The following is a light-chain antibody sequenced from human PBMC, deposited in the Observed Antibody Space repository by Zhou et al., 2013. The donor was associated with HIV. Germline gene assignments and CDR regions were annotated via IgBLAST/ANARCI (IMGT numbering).Light chain of an antibody. CDR2: GTS. Sequence: EIVLTQSPGTLSLSPGERATLSCRASQSVASNYLAWYQQKPGQAPRLLIYGTSRRATGIPDRFSGSGSGTDFTLTISRLEAEDFAVYYCQQRYNWPLTFGGGTKVEIK. J-gene: IGKJ4*01. CDR3: QQRYNWPLT. CDR1: QSVASNY. V-gene: IGKV3D-20*02.